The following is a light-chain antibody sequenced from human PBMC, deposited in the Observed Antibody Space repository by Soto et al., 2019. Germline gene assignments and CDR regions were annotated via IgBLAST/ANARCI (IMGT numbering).Light chain of an antibody. V-gene: IGKV3-15*01. Sequence: CRGTVSLCAGERATLSCRVWLSVSSILAWYLKRPGQAPSLLIYGASSRAAGIPARFSGSGSGREFARTIGSLLSAEFAVYYCLQYNSGRPWAVGQGTKVDIK. J-gene: IGKJ1*01. CDR1: LSVSSI. CDR3: LQYNSGRPWA. CDR2: GAS.